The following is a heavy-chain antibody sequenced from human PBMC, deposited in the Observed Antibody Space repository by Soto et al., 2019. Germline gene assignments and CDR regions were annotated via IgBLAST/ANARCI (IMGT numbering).Heavy chain of an antibody. V-gene: IGHV1-18*01. D-gene: IGHD3-16*01. CDR1: GYTFTNFG. Sequence: QVQLVQSGAEVKKPGASVKVSCKASGYTFTNFGISWVRQAPGQGLEWMGWISAYNGNTNYAQNFQGRVTMTTDTSTSPAYMELRSLRSDGKAVYYCARGGTPIDYLGQGTLVTVSS. J-gene: IGHJ4*02. CDR2: ISAYNGNT. CDR3: ARGGTPIDY.